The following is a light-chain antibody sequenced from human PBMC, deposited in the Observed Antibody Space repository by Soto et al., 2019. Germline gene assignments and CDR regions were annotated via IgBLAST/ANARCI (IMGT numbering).Light chain of an antibody. J-gene: IGLJ3*02. CDR2: GNS. CDR1: SSDIGDYNY. CDR3: QSYDSSLSGWV. Sequence: QSALTQPPSASGSLGQSVTISCTGTSSDIGDYNYVSWYQQHAGKAPKLLIYGNSNRPSGVPDRFSGSKSGTSASLAITGLQAEDEADYYCQSYDSSLSGWVFGGGTKLTVL. V-gene: IGLV2-8*01.